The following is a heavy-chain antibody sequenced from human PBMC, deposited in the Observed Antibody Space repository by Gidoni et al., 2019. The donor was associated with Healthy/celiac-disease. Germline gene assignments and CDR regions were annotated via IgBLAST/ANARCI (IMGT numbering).Heavy chain of an antibody. CDR3: AKDRKSAYKAVLVGAKDY. D-gene: IGHD1-26*01. J-gene: IGHJ4*02. V-gene: IGHV3-23*01. CDR1: GFTFSSYA. CDR2: ISGSGGST. Sequence: EVQLLESGGGLVQPGGSLRLSCAASGFTFSSYALSWVRQAPGKGLEWVSAISGSGGSTYDADSVKGRFTISRDNSKNTLYLQMNSLRAEDTAVYYCAKDRKSAYKAVLVGAKDYWGQGTLVTVSS.